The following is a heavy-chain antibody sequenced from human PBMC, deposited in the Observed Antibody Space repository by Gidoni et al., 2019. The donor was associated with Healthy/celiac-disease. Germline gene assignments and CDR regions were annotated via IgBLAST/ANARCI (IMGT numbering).Heavy chain of an antibody. J-gene: IGHJ4*02. CDR1: GYTFTSYG. Sequence: QVQLVQSGAEVKKPGASVKVSCKASGYTFTSYGISWVRQAPGQGLEWMGWISAYNGNTNYAQKLQVRVTMTTDTSTSTAYMELRSLRSDDTAVYYCARAPHDQWLVPHFDYWGQGTLVTVSS. CDR3: ARAPHDQWLVPHFDY. CDR2: ISAYNGNT. V-gene: IGHV1-18*01. D-gene: IGHD6-19*01.